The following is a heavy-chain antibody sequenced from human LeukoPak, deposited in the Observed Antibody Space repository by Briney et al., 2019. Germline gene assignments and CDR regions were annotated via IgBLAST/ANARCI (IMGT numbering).Heavy chain of an antibody. CDR2: IYYSGST. V-gene: IGHV4-59*08. CDR3: ARALGSKTPGY. CDR1: GGSISSYY. D-gene: IGHD3-10*01. J-gene: IGHJ4*02. Sequence: SETLSLTCTVSGGSISSYYWSWIRQPPGKGLEWIGYIYYSGSTNYNPSLKSRVTISVDTSKNQISVNLSSVTAADTAVYYCARALGSKTPGYWGQGTLVTVSS.